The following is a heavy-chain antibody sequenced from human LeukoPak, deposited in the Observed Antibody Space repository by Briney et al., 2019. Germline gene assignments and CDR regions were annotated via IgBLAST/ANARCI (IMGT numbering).Heavy chain of an antibody. Sequence: GGSLRLSCAASGFTVSSNYMSWVRQAPGKGLEWVSVIYSGGSTYYADSVKGRFTISRDNAKNSLYLQMNSLRAEDTAVYYCARGRGYSSSWFDPWGQGTLVTVSS. CDR2: IYSGGST. J-gene: IGHJ5*02. D-gene: IGHD6-13*01. V-gene: IGHV3-53*01. CDR3: ARGRGYSSSWFDP. CDR1: GFTVSSNY.